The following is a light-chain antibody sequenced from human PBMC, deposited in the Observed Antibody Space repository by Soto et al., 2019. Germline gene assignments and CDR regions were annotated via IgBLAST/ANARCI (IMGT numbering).Light chain of an antibody. CDR2: GAS. J-gene: IGKJ1*01. V-gene: IGKV3-15*01. CDR1: QSVSSN. CDR3: QQYNNWPRT. Sequence: EIVMTQSPATLSVSPGGGAALSCRASQSVSSNLAWYQQKLGQAPRLLIYGASTRATGIPGRFSGSGSGTEFTLTISSLQSEDFAVYYCQQYNNWPRTFGQGTKVDIK.